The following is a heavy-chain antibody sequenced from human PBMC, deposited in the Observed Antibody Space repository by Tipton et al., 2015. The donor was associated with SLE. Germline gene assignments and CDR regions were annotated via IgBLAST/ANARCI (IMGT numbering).Heavy chain of an antibody. Sequence: TLSLTCTVSGGSISSGGYYWSWIRQHPGKGLEWIGYSYYSGSTYYNPPLQSRATISVDTSKNQFSLKLSSVTAADTAVYYCARDGRGYYYMDVWGKGTTVTVSS. CDR1: GGSISSGGYY. D-gene: IGHD1-26*01. CDR3: ARDGRGYYYMDV. J-gene: IGHJ6*03. V-gene: IGHV4-31*03. CDR2: SYYSGST.